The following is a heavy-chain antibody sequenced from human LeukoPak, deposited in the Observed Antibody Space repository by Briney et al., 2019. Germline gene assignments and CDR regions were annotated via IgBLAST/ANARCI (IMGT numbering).Heavy chain of an antibody. CDR3: AREENILTGYYDH. V-gene: IGHV3-48*03. CDR1: GFTFSSYE. CDR2: ISSGGRIK. J-gene: IGHJ5*02. D-gene: IGHD3-9*01. Sequence: GGSLRLSCAASGFTFSSYEMNWVRQAPGKGLEWVSYISSGGRIKYYADSVKGRSTISRDNAWNSLYLQMNSLRAEDTAVYYCAREENILTGYYDHRGQGTLVTVSS.